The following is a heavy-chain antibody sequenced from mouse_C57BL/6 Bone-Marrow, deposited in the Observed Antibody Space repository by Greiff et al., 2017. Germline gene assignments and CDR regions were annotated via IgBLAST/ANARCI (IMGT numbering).Heavy chain of an antibody. CDR3: ARRWGYDDYYAMDY. V-gene: IGHV5-15*04. Sequence: DVKLQESGGGLVQPGGSLKLSCAASGFTFSDYGMAWVRQAPRKGPEWVAFISNLAYSIYYADTVTGRFTITRENAKNTLYLEMSSLRSEDTAMYYCARRWGYDDYYAMDYWGQGTSVTVSS. D-gene: IGHD2-2*01. CDR1: GFTFSDYG. CDR2: ISNLAYSI. J-gene: IGHJ4*01.